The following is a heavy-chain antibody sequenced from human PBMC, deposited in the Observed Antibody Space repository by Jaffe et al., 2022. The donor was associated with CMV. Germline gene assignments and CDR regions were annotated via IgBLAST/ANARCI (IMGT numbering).Heavy chain of an antibody. CDR2: INHSGST. CDR3: ARVGLRYFDWLLQYYFDY. J-gene: IGHJ4*02. V-gene: IGHV4-34*01. CDR1: GGSFSGYY. Sequence: QVQLQQWGAGLLKPSETLSLTCAVYGGSFSGYYWSWIRQPPGKGLEWIGEINHSGSTNYNPSLKSRVTISVDTSKNQFSLKLSSVTAADTAVYYCARVGLRYFDWLLQYYFDYWGQGTLVTVSS. D-gene: IGHD3-9*01.